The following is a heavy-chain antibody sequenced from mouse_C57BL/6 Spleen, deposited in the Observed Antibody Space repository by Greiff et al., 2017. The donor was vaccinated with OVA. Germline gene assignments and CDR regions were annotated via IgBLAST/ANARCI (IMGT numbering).Heavy chain of an antibody. V-gene: IGHV2-3*01. CDR1: GFSLTSYG. CDR3: AKINDVGYYYGSSYFDY. Sequence: VMLVESGPGLVAPSQSLSITCTVSGFSLTSYGVSWVRQPPGKGLEWLGVIWGGGSTHYHSALISRLSISKDNSKSQVHLKLNRLRTDDTATYYCAKINDVGYYYGSSYFDYWGQGTTLTVSS. J-gene: IGHJ2*01. CDR2: IWGGGST. D-gene: IGHD1-1*01.